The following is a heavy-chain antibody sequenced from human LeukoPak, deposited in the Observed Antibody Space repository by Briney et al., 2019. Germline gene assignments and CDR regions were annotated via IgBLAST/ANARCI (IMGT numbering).Heavy chain of an antibody. CDR3: ARGYYDSRGSSNPFDP. CDR1: GGSFTSYY. Sequence: SETLFLTCTVSGGSFTSYYWSWIRQPPGRGLEWIGYIHYTGNTNYNPSLKSRVTISMDTSKNQFSLKLSAVTAADTAVYYCARGYYDSRGSSNPFDPWGQGTLVTVSS. D-gene: IGHD3-22*01. J-gene: IGHJ5*02. CDR2: IHYTGNT. V-gene: IGHV4-59*01.